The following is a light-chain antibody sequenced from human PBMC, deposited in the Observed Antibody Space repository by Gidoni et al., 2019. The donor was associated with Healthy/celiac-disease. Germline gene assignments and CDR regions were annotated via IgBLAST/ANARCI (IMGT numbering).Light chain of an antibody. Sequence: DIPMTHSPSTLSASVGDRVTITCRASQSISSWLAWYQQKPGKAPKLLIYKASSLESGVPSRFSGSGSGTEFTLTISSLQPDDFATYYCQQYNSYSGTFGGXTKVEIK. V-gene: IGKV1-5*03. J-gene: IGKJ4*01. CDR1: QSISSW. CDR2: KAS. CDR3: QQYNSYSGT.